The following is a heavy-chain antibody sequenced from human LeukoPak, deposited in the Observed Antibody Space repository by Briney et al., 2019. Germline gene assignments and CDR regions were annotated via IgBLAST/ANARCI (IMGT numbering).Heavy chain of an antibody. CDR2: IYYSGTT. V-gene: IGHV4-30-2*01. CDR1: GGSISSGDYY. D-gene: IGHD3-10*01. Sequence: SETLSLTCTVSGGSISSGDYYWSWIRQPPGKGLEWIGYIYYSGTTYYNPSLKSRVTISVDRSKNQFSLKLSSVTAADTAVYYCARFQSSGSYSDYWGQGTLVTVSS. CDR3: ARFQSSGSYSDY. J-gene: IGHJ4*02.